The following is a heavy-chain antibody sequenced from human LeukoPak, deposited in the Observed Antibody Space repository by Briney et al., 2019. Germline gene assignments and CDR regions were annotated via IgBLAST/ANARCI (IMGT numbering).Heavy chain of an antibody. CDR1: GYTFTSYY. D-gene: IGHD3-10*01. Sequence: ASVKVSCKASGYTFTSYYMHWVRQAPGQGLEWMGIINPSGGSTSYAQKFQGRVTMTRDMSTSTVYMELSSLRSEDTAVYYCARDRGDWFGELLEQNWFDPWGQGTLVTVSS. J-gene: IGHJ5*02. V-gene: IGHV1-46*01. CDR3: ARDRGDWFGELLEQNWFDP. CDR2: INPSGGST.